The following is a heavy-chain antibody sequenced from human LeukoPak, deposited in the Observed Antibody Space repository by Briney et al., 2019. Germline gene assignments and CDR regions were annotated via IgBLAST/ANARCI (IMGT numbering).Heavy chain of an antibody. CDR3: VAYPTTVTNRFDP. D-gene: IGHD4-17*01. J-gene: IGHJ5*02. CDR2: ISGSGGRT. CDR1: GFTFSSYA. Sequence: LAGGSLRLSCAASGFTFSSYAMSWVRQAPGKGLEWVSAISGSGGRTYYADSVKGRFTISRDNSKNTLYLQMNSLRAEDTAVYYCVAYPTTVTNRFDPWGQGTLVTVSS. V-gene: IGHV3-23*01.